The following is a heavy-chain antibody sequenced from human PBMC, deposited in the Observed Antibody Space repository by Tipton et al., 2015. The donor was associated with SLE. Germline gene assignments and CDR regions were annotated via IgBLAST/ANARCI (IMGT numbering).Heavy chain of an antibody. D-gene: IGHD6-13*01. CDR2: IKHDGSEK. Sequence: SLRLSCAASGFTFSAYWMTWVRQAPGKGLEWVANIKHDGSEKYSVESVKGRFTISRDNSKNTLYLQMNSLRAEDTAVYYCAGQLSYYYGMDVWGQGTTVTVSS. CDR3: AGQLSYYYGMDV. J-gene: IGHJ6*02. V-gene: IGHV3-7*01. CDR1: GFTFSAYW.